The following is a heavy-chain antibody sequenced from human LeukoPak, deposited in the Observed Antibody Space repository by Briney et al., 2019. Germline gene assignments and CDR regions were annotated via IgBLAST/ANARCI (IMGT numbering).Heavy chain of an antibody. V-gene: IGHV4-59*01. D-gene: IGHD3-22*01. J-gene: IGHJ3*02. Sequence: SETLSLTCTVSGGSISSYYWSWIRQPSGKGLEWIGYIYYSGSTNYNPSLKSRVTISVDTSKNQFSLKLSSVTAADTAVYYCARTTMIVVASAFDIWGQGTMVTVSS. CDR2: IYYSGST. CDR3: ARTTMIVVASAFDI. CDR1: GGSISSYY.